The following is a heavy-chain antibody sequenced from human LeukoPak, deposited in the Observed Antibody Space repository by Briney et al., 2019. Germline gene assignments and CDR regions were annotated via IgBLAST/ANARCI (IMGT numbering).Heavy chain of an antibody. CDR3: ARSDGYGLVGI. V-gene: IGHV4-39*07. D-gene: IGHD5-18*01. J-gene: IGHJ3*02. CDR1: GASINSGSNY. Sequence: SETLSLTCRVSGASINSGSNYWGWIRQPPGKTLEWIGSIYSSGSTYYNPSLKSRVIIMIDTPKNHFSLTLSSVTAADTAVHYCARSDGYGLVGIWGQGTMVTVSS. CDR2: IYSSGST.